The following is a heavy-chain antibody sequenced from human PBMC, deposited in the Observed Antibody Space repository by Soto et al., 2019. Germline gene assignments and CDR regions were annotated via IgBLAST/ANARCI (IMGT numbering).Heavy chain of an antibody. Sequence: ASVKVSCKASGYTFTSYDINWVRQATGQGLEWMGWMNPNSGNTGYAQKFQGRVTMTRNTSISTAYMELSSLRSEDTAVYYCATLGYCSGGSCNNYYYYMDVWGKATTVTVSS. CDR1: GYTFTSYD. CDR2: MNPNSGNT. V-gene: IGHV1-8*01. J-gene: IGHJ6*03. CDR3: ATLGYCSGGSCNNYYYYMDV. D-gene: IGHD2-15*01.